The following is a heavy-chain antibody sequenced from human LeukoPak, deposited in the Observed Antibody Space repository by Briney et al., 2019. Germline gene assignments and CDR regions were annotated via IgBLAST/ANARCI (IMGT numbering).Heavy chain of an antibody. CDR3: AKDPLCYGDYPWGY. D-gene: IGHD4-17*01. V-gene: IGHV3-23*01. CDR1: GFTFSSYA. J-gene: IGHJ4*02. Sequence: PGGSLRLSCAASGFTFSSYAMSWVRQAPGKGLEWVSAISGSGGSTYYADSVKGRFTISRDNSKNTLYLQMNSLRAEDTAVYYCAKDPLCYGDYPWGYWGQGTLVTVSS. CDR2: ISGSGGST.